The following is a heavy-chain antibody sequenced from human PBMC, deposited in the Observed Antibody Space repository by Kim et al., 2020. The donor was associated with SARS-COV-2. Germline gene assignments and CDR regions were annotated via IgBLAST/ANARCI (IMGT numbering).Heavy chain of an antibody. CDR1: GFTFGDYA. D-gene: IGHD3-10*01. CDR3: AKASGYYGSGSYFYFDY. V-gene: IGHV3-9*01. CDR2: ISWNSGSI. Sequence: GGSLRLSCAASGFTFGDYAMHWVRQAPGKGLEWVSGISWNSGSIGYADSVKGRFTISRDNAKNSLYLQMNSLRAEDTALYYCAKASGYYGSGSYFYFDYWGQGTLVTVSS. J-gene: IGHJ4*02.